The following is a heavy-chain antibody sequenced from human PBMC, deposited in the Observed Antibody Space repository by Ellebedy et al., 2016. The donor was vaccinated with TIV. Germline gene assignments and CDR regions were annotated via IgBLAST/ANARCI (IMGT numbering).Heavy chain of an antibody. Sequence: ASVKVSXXASGYSFTTYYMHWVRQAPGQGLEWMGIINPSGGSTTYAQKFQGRVSITRDTSTGTFYIELSSLRSEDTALYYCARDANDAFDYWGQGTLVTVSS. CDR2: INPSGGST. V-gene: IGHV1-46*01. J-gene: IGHJ4*02. CDR1: GYSFTTYY. D-gene: IGHD1-1*01. CDR3: ARDANDAFDY.